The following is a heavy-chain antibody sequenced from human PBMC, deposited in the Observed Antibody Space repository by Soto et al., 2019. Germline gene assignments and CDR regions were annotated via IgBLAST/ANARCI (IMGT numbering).Heavy chain of an antibody. V-gene: IGHV3-53*01. CDR3: AKIESRFYYDSSGYYPFDY. J-gene: IGHJ4*02. D-gene: IGHD3-22*01. CDR2: IYSGGST. Sequence: GGSLRLSCAASGFTFSNAWMNWVRQAPGKGLEWVSVIYSGGSTYYADSVTGRFTISRDNSKNTVYLQMNSLRAEDTAVYYCAKIESRFYYDSSGYYPFDYWGQGT. CDR1: GFTFSNAW.